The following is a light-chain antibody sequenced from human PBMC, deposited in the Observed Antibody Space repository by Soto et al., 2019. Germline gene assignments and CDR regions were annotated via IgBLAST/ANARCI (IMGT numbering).Light chain of an antibody. Sequence: DIQMTQSPSTLSATVGDRVTITCRASQSINNWLAWYQQKPGKAPKLLIYKTSDLESGVPSRFSGSGSGTEISLTISSLQPDDFATYYCQHYNSYSEAFGQGTKVDI. V-gene: IGKV1-5*03. CDR2: KTS. CDR3: QHYNSYSEA. J-gene: IGKJ1*01. CDR1: QSINNW.